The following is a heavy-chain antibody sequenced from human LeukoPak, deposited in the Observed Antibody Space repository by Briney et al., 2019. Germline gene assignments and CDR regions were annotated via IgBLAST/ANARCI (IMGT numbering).Heavy chain of an antibody. CDR2: ISSSSSYI. CDR3: ARVKVTTVTLDAFDI. CDR1: GFTFSSYS. D-gene: IGHD4-17*01. J-gene: IGHJ3*02. Sequence: GGSPRLSCAASGFTFSSYSMNWVRQAPGKGLEWVSSISSSSSYIYYADSVKGRFTISRDNAKNSLYLQMNSLRAEDTAVYYCARVKVTTVTLDAFDIWGQGTMVTVSS. V-gene: IGHV3-21*01.